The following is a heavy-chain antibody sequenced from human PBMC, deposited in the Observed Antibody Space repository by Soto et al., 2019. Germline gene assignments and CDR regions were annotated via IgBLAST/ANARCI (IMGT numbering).Heavy chain of an antibody. Sequence: GGSLRLSCAASGFTFRNYAMSWVRQAPGKGLEWVSAISGSGDSTFYADSVKGRFTISRDSSKNTLYLQMNSLRAEDTAVYYCAKEGRTSGTTAASYYFDYWGQGTLVTVSS. CDR1: GFTFRNYA. D-gene: IGHD1-1*01. J-gene: IGHJ4*02. V-gene: IGHV3-23*01. CDR2: ISGSGDST. CDR3: AKEGRTSGTTAASYYFDY.